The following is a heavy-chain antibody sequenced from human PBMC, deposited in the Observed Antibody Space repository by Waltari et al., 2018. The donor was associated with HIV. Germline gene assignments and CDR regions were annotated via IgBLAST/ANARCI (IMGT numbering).Heavy chain of an antibody. Sequence: QVQLVQSGAEVKKPGASVKVYCKASGYTFTVYCMHWVRQAPGQGLEWMGWIRPSSGDTNYSQRFQGRVTMTRDTSISTAYMELSRLRSDDTAVYYCARGPTDILTGYYPDYWGQGTLVTVSS. D-gene: IGHD3-9*01. V-gene: IGHV1-2*02. CDR2: IRPSSGDT. J-gene: IGHJ4*02. CDR1: GYTFTVYC. CDR3: ARGPTDILTGYYPDY.